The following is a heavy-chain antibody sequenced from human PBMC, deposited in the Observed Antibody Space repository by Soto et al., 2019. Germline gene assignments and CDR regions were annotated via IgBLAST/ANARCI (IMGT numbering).Heavy chain of an antibody. CDR3: ARHAAMAQFDY. CDR1: GGSISSGDYY. Sequence: SETLSLTCTVSGGSISSGDYYWSWIRQPPGKGLEWIGYIYYSGSTYYNPSLKSRVTISVDTSKNQFSLKLSSVTAADTAVYYCARHAAMAQFDYWGQGTLVTVSS. J-gene: IGHJ4*02. V-gene: IGHV4-30-4*01. CDR2: IYYSGST. D-gene: IGHD5-18*01.